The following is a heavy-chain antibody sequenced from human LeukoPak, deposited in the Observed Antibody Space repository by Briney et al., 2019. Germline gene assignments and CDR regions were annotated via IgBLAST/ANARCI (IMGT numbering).Heavy chain of an antibody. CDR1: GGSISSGDYY. CDR3: ASDYCSSTSCSSRGGYYYYYMDV. J-gene: IGHJ6*03. D-gene: IGHD2-2*01. Sequence: SETLSLTCTVSGGSISSGDYYWSWIRQPPGKGLEWIGYIYYSGSTYYHPSLKSRVTISVDTSKNQFSLKLSSVTAADTAVYYCASDYCSSTSCSSRGGYYYYYMDVWGKGTTVTVSS. V-gene: IGHV4-30-4*08. CDR2: IYYSGST.